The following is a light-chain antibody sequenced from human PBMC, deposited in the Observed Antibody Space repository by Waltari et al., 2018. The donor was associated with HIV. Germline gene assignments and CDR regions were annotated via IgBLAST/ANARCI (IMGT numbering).Light chain of an antibody. V-gene: IGKV1-33*01. Sequence: DVLMTQSPSSLSASVGDRVTITCQASQDITNHLNWYQQKPGSAPKLLIYDASNLETGVPSRFSGSRSGTAFTFTVTSLQPEDIATYYCQQYDNLPLTSGGGTKVEI. CDR3: QQYDNLPLT. CDR2: DAS. CDR1: QDITNH. J-gene: IGKJ4*01.